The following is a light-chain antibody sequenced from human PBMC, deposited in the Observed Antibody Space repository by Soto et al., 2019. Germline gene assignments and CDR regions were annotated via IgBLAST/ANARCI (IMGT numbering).Light chain of an antibody. CDR1: QSVLYSSNNKNY. V-gene: IGKV4-1*01. CDR3: QQYWCVPYS. CDR2: WAS. Sequence: DIVMTQSPDSLAVSLAARATINCKSSQSVLYSSNNKNYLAWYQQKPGQPPKLLIYWASTRESGVPDRFSGSWSATDLALTFRSVHAEDVAVYYCQQYWCVPYSCGQGTKLEI. J-gene: IGKJ2*01.